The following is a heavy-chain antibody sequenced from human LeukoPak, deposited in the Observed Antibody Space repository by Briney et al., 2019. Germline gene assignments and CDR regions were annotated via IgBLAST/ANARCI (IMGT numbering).Heavy chain of an antibody. CDR2: IYYSGST. D-gene: IGHD2-2*01. CDR1: GGSISSHY. CDR3: AREVVVVPAAIDRFDP. V-gene: IGHV4-59*11. Sequence: SETLSLTCTVSGGSISSHYWSWIRQPPGKGLEWIGYIYYSGSTNYNPSLKSRVTISVDTSKNQFSLKLSSVTAADTAVYYCAREVVVVPAAIDRFDPWGQGTLVTVSS. J-gene: IGHJ5*02.